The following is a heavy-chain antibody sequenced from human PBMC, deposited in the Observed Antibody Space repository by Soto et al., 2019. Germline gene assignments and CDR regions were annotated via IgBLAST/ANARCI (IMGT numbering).Heavy chain of an antibody. V-gene: IGHV4-59*12. J-gene: IGHJ4*02. CDR1: GGSISSYY. Sequence: SETLSLTCTVSGGSISSYYWSWIRQPPGKGLEWIGYIYYSGSTNYNPSLKSRVTISVDTSKNQFSLKLSSVTAADTAVYYCAREGSGYEINFDYWGQGTLVTVSS. CDR3: AREGSGYEINFDY. CDR2: IYYSGST. D-gene: IGHD5-12*01.